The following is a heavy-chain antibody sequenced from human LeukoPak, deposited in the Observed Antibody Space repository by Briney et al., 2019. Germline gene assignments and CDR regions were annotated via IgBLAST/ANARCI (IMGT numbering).Heavy chain of an antibody. CDR3: ARGRYYDTSGPSWRDYYYMAV. CDR1: GYTFTDYY. J-gene: IGHJ6*03. V-gene: IGHV1-2*02. D-gene: IGHD3-22*01. Sequence: ASVKVSCKASGYTFTDYYVHWVRQAPGQGLEWMGWINPNSGDTSYAQKFQGRVTMTSDTSISTAYMELRRQTSDDTAVYYCARGRYYDTSGPSWRDYYYMAVWGRGTTVTVSS. CDR2: INPNSGDT.